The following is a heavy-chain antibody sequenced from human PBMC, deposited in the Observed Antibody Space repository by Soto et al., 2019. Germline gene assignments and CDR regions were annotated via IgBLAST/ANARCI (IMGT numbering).Heavy chain of an antibody. V-gene: IGHV4-4*08. CDR1: GASIRSYY. Sequence: SLTCSVSGASIRSYYWHWIRQPPGKGLEWIGYVYTSDYTRYSSSLKSRVTISVDTSKSQFHLRLNAVTAADTAVYYCASSAVHPGDFFYYNGMDVWGQGTTVTVS. D-gene: IGHD3-10*01. CDR2: VYTSDYT. CDR3: ASSAVHPGDFFYYNGMDV. J-gene: IGHJ6*02.